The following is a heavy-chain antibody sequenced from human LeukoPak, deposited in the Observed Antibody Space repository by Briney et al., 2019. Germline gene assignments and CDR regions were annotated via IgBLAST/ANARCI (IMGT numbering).Heavy chain of an antibody. CDR1: GFTFSSYW. CDR2: IKQDGSEK. V-gene: IGHV3-7*01. D-gene: IGHD6-13*01. Sequence: GGSLRLSCATSGFTFSSYWMSWVRQAPGKGLEWVANIKQDGSEKYYVDSVKGRFTISRDSAKNSLYLQMNSLRAEDTAVYYCARIGYSSSWYPGYYYYYMDVWGKGTTVTVSS. CDR3: ARIGYSSSWYPGYYYYYMDV. J-gene: IGHJ6*03.